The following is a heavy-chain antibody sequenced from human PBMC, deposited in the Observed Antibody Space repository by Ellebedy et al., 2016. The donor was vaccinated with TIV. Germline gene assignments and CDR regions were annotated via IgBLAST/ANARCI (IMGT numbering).Heavy chain of an antibody. Sequence: PGGSLRLSCAASGFTFSSYGMHWVRQAPGKGLEWVAVIWYDGSNKYYADSVKGRFTISRDNSKNTLYLQMNSLRAEDTAVYYCARHKDSNSPDFDYWGQGTLVTVSS. CDR3: ARHKDSNSPDFDY. CDR1: GFTFSSYG. CDR2: IWYDGSNK. D-gene: IGHD4-11*01. V-gene: IGHV3-33*08. J-gene: IGHJ4*02.